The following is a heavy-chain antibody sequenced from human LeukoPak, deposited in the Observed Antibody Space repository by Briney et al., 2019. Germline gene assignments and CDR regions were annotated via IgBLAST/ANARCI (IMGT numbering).Heavy chain of an antibody. CDR2: INHSGCT. CDR3: ARGGYCGTTSCYLAY. J-gene: IGHJ4*02. CDR1: GGSFSDYS. D-gene: IGHD2-2*01. V-gene: IGHV4-34*01. Sequence: SETLSLTCAVYGGSFSDYSWNWIRQPPGKGLEWIGEINHSGCTNYNPSLKSRLTISVDTSKNQFSLKLNSVTAADTAVYYCARGGYCGTTSCYLAYWGQGTLVTVSS.